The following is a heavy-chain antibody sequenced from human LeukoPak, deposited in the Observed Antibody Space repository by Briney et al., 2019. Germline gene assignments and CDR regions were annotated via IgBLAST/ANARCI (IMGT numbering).Heavy chain of an antibody. CDR3: ARIQGYCSSTNCLGMDV. CDR2: IYPGDSDT. Sequence: GESLKISCKGSGYSFTSHWIGWVRQMPGKGLERMGIIYPGDSDTRYSPSFQGHVTISADKSISTAYLQWSSLKASDTAIYYRARIQGYCSSTNCLGMDVWGQGTTVTVSS. CDR1: GYSFTSHW. V-gene: IGHV5-51*01. D-gene: IGHD2-2*01. J-gene: IGHJ6*02.